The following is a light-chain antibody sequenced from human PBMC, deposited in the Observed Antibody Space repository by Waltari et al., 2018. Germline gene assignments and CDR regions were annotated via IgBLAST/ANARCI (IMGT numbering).Light chain of an antibody. J-gene: IGLJ3*02. CDR1: NSNIGRNS. CDR3: ATWDNSLNGWV. V-gene: IGLV1-44*01. Sequence: QSVLTQPPSASGTPGQRVTISCSGSNSNIGRNSVNWYQQLPETAPKLLIYTDDQRPSGVPVRFSGSKSGTSASLAISGLQSEDEADYHCATWDNSLNGWVFGGGTKVTAL. CDR2: TDD.